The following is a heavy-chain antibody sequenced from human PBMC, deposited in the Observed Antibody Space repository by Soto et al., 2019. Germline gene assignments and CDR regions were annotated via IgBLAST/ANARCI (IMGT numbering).Heavy chain of an antibody. CDR1: GGTFRNYG. J-gene: IGHJ3*01. CDR3: ASRERVDAFDV. V-gene: IGHV1-69*01. CDR2: IVPIFGSI. D-gene: IGHD1-26*01. Sequence: QVQLVQSGAQVKKPGSSVKVSCKASGGTFRNYGITWVRQASGQGLEWLGGIVPIFGSINFAQKFRGRLTITPDESTSTVYLELTSLPSADTAVYYCASRERVDAFDVWGQGTVVTVSS.